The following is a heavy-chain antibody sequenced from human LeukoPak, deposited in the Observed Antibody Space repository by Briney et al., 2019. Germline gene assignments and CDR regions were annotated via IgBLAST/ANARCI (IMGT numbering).Heavy chain of an antibody. CDR1: GGSFSGYY. V-gene: IGHV4-34*01. CDR3: AARYYDFWSGYYTGDY. Sequence: SETLSLTCAVYGGSFSGYYWSWIRQPPGKGLEWIGEINHSGSTNYNPSLKSRVTISVDTSKNQFSLKLSSVTAADTAVYYCAARYYDFWSGYYTGDYWGQGTLVTVSS. J-gene: IGHJ4*02. D-gene: IGHD3-3*01. CDR2: INHSGST.